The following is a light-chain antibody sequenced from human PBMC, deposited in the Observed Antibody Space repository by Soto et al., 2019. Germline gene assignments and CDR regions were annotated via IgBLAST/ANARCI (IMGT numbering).Light chain of an antibody. J-gene: IGKJ5*01. CDR3: QQRSNWPST. V-gene: IGKV3D-20*02. CDR2: GAS. Sequence: EIVLTQSPLTLSLSPGEIGTLAFSSSQSVSSSYLAWYQQKPGQAPRLLIYGASSRATGIPDRFSGSGSGTDFTLTISSLEPEDFAVYYCQQRSNWPSTFGQGTRLEIK. CDR1: QSVSSSY.